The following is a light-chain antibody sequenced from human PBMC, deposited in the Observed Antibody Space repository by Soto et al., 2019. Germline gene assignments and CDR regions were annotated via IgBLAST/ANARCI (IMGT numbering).Light chain of an antibody. V-gene: IGKV3-20*01. CDR1: QLSSYK. Sequence: EVVMTQSPANLSVSPGAGATLSCWASQLSSYKWAWHQQQPGQDPSLLIYGDSNRATGLPDRCSGSGSGTYFTLTISRLEAEDFAVYYCQQYGSSGTFGQGTKVDIK. CDR2: GDS. CDR3: QQYGSSGT. J-gene: IGKJ1*01.